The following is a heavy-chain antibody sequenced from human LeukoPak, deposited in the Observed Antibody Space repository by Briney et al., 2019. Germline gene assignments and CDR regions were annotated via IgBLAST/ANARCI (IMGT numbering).Heavy chain of an antibody. D-gene: IGHD2-15*01. J-gene: IGHJ4*02. V-gene: IGHV4-34*01. CDR1: GGSFSGYY. Sequence: SETLSLTCAVYGGSFSGYYWSWIRQPPGKGLEWIGEINHSGSTNYNPSLKSRVTISVDTSKNQFSLKLSSVTAADTAVYYCARGYCSGGSCYLAGDYWGQGTLVTVSS. CDR3: ARGYCSGGSCYLAGDY. CDR2: INHSGST.